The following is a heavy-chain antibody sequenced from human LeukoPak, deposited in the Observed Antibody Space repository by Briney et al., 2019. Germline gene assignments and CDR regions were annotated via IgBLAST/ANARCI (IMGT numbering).Heavy chain of an antibody. J-gene: IGHJ4*02. D-gene: IGHD5-18*01. V-gene: IGHV3-23*01. CDR2: ISGSGGST. CDR3: AKSGGGYSYGYGEDY. CDR1: GFTFSSYA. Sequence: GGSLRLSCAASGFTFSSYAMSWVRQAPGKGLEWVSAISGSGGSTYYADSVKGRFTISRDNSKNTLYLQMNSLRAEDTAVYYCAKSGGGYSYGYGEDYWGQGTLVTVSS.